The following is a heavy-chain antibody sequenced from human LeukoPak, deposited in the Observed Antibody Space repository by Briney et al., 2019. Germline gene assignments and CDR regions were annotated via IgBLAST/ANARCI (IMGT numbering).Heavy chain of an antibody. V-gene: IGHV4-39*01. D-gene: IGHD3-9*01. J-gene: IGHJ2*01. CDR3: ARQPENYDILTGYRLWYFDL. Sequence: SETLSLTCTVSGGPISSSSYYWGWIRQPPGKGLEWIGSIYYSGSTYYNPSLKSRVTISVDTSKNQFSLKLSSVTAADTAVYYCARQPENYDILTGYRLWYFDLWGRGTLVTVSS. CDR2: IYYSGST. CDR1: GGPISSSSYY.